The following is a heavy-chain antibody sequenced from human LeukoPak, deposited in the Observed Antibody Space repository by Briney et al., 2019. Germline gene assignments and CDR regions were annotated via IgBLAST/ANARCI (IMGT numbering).Heavy chain of an antibody. Sequence: PGGSLRLSCAASGFTFSSYAMSWVRQAPGKGLEWVSAISGSGGSTYYADSVKGRFTISRDNAKNSLYLQMNSLRVEDTAVYYCARKGYSGSYNWFDPWGQGTLVTVSS. CDR1: GFTFSSYA. V-gene: IGHV3-23*01. D-gene: IGHD1-26*01. CDR2: ISGSGGST. J-gene: IGHJ5*02. CDR3: ARKGYSGSYNWFDP.